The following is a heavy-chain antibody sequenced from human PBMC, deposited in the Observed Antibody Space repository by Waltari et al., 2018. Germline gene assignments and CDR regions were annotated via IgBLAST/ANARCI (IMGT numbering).Heavy chain of an antibody. D-gene: IGHD3-22*01. V-gene: IGHV4-4*07. J-gene: IGHJ4*02. CDR1: GGSISSYS. Sequence: QVQLQESGPGLVKPSETLSLTCTVSGGSISSYSWSWIRQPAGKGLEWNGRNYTSGSTNYNPSLKRRVTISVDKSKNQFSLKLSSVTAADTAVYYCATVVRRGYYDSSGYNDYWGQGTLVTVSS. CDR3: ATVVRRGYYDSSGYNDY. CDR2: NYTSGST.